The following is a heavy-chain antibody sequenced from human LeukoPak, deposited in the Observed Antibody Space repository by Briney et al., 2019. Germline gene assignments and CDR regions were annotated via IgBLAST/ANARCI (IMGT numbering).Heavy chain of an antibody. CDR1: GFTFSNYW. Sequence: GGSLRLSCAASGFTFSNYWMHWVRQAPGKGLVWVSRINSDGSSTRYADSVKGRFTISRDNAKNTLYLQMNSLRAEDTAVYYCAKALLYYYDSSGYDYWGQGTLVTVSS. V-gene: IGHV3-74*01. CDR2: INSDGSST. D-gene: IGHD3-22*01. J-gene: IGHJ4*02. CDR3: AKALLYYYDSSGYDY.